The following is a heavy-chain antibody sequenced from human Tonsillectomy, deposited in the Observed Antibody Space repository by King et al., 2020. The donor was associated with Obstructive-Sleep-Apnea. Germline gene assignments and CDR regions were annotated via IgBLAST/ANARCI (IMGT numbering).Heavy chain of an antibody. CDR1: GYTFTSYD. D-gene: IGHD3-10*01. CDR2: MNPNSGNT. J-gene: IGHJ5*02. V-gene: IGHV1-8*01. Sequence: QLVQSGAEVKKPGASVKVSCKASGYTFTSYDINWVRQATGQGLEWMVWMNPNSGNTGYAQKFQGRVTMTSNTSISTAYMELGSLKSEDTAVYYCARGDSLVRGVYGSWGQGTLVAVSS. CDR3: ARGDSLVRGVYGS.